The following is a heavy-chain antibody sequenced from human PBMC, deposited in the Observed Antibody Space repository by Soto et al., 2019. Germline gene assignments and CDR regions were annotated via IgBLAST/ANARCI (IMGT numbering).Heavy chain of an antibody. D-gene: IGHD3-16*01. CDR2: IIPILGIA. J-gene: IGHJ6*03. Sequence: SVKVSCKASGGTFSSYTISWVRQAPGQGLEWMGRIIPILGIANYAQKFQGRVTITADKSTSTAYMELSSLRSEDTAVYYCARHGGDSFASDYYYYMDVWGKGTTVTVSS. CDR1: GGTFSSYT. CDR3: ARHGGDSFASDYYYYMDV. V-gene: IGHV1-69*02.